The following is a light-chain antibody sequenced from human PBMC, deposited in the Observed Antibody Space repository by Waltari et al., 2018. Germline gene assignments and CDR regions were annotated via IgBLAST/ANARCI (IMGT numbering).Light chain of an antibody. CDR1: QTISRN. CDR2: GAS. Sequence: ETVMTQSPATLSVSQGETATLSCRASQTISRNLAWYKQKPGQAPRLLIHGASTRAIGIPDRFSGSGSGTQFTLTISSLQSEDFAVYYCQQYNNWPPWTFGQGTKVEIK. J-gene: IGKJ1*01. CDR3: QQYNNWPPWT. V-gene: IGKV3-15*01.